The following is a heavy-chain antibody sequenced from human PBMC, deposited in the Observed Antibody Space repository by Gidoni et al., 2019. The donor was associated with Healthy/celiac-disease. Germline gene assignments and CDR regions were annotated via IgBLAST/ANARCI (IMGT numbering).Heavy chain of an antibody. J-gene: IGHJ4*02. V-gene: IGHV3-73*01. CDR3: TSAGGSYGYY. CDR2: IRSKANSYAT. D-gene: IGHD1-26*01. Sequence: EVQLVESGGGLVQPGGSLKLSCAASGFTFSGSAMHWVRQASGKGLEWVGRIRSKANSYATAYAASVKGRFTISRDDSKNTAYLQMNSLKTEDTAVYYCTSAGGSYGYYWGQGTLVTVSS. CDR1: GFTFSGSA.